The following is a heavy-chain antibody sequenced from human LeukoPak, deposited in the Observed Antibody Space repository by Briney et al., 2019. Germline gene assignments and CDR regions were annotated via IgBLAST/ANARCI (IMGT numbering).Heavy chain of an antibody. D-gene: IGHD1-14*01. CDR1: GGTFSSYA. V-gene: IGHV1-69*05. CDR3: ARGATGGDAFDI. J-gene: IGHJ3*02. Sequence: SVTVSCKASGGTFSSYAISWVRQAPGQGLEWMGRIIPIFGTANYAQKFQGRVTITTDESTSTAYMELSSLRSEDTAVYYCARGATGGDAFDIWGQGTMVTVSS. CDR2: IIPIFGTA.